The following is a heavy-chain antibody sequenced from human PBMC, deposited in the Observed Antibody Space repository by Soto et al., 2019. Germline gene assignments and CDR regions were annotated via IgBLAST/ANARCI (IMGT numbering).Heavy chain of an antibody. Sequence: QVQLQQWGAGLLKPSETLSLTCAVYGGSFSGYYWSWIRQPPGKGLEWIGEINHSGSTNYNPSLKSRVTISVDTSKNQFSLKLSSVTAADTAVYYCARGSELLWFGELIPYYFDYWGQGTLVTVSS. V-gene: IGHV4-34*01. CDR2: INHSGST. J-gene: IGHJ4*02. CDR1: GGSFSGYY. CDR3: ARGSELLWFGELIPYYFDY. D-gene: IGHD3-10*01.